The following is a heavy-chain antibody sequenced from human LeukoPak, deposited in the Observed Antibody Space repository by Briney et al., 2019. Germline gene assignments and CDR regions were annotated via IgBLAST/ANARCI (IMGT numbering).Heavy chain of an antibody. CDR3: ARGLGIYDYVWGSYRSPPDY. J-gene: IGHJ4*02. Sequence: ASVKVSCKASGYTFTSYDINWVRQATGQGLEWMGWMNPNSGNTGYAQKFQGRVTMTRNTSISTAYMELSSLRSEDTAVYYCARGLGIYDYVWGSYRSPPDYWGQGTLVTVSS. V-gene: IGHV1-8*01. CDR1: GYTFTSYD. CDR2: MNPNSGNT. D-gene: IGHD3-16*02.